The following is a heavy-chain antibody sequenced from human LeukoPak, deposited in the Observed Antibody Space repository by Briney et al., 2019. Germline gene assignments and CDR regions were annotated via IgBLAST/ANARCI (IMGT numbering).Heavy chain of an antibody. Sequence: GESLRLSCVASGFSFSYYDMHWVRQAPGKGLEWVAFIRYDGSNKYYADSVKGRFTISRDNSKNTLYLQMNSLRAEDTAVYYCAKERDTAMVTIDYWGQGTLVTVSS. CDR3: AKERDTAMVTIDY. V-gene: IGHV3-30*02. CDR2: IRYDGSNK. J-gene: IGHJ4*02. D-gene: IGHD5-18*01. CDR1: GFSFSYYD.